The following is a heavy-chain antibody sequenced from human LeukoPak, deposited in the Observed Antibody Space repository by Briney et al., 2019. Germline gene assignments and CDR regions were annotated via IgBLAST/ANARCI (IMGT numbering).Heavy chain of an antibody. CDR2: IYYSGST. V-gene: IGHV4-39*01. CDR3: ARQVPIYDFWSGYYLDY. D-gene: IGHD3-3*01. CDR1: GGSISSSSYY. J-gene: IGHJ4*02. Sequence: ETLSLTCTVSGGSISSSSYYWGWLRQPPGRGVEWIGSIYYSGSTYYNPFLKSRVTISVDTSKNQFSLKLSSVTAADTAVYYCARQVPIYDFWSGYYLDYWGQGTLVTVSS.